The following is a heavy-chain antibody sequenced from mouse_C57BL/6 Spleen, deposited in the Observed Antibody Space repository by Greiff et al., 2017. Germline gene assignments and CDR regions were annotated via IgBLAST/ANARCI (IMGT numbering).Heavy chain of an antibody. CDR1: GYTFTSYW. CDR3: ARSFITTVVADY. V-gene: IGHV1-53*01. CDR2: INPSNGGT. Sequence: QVQLQQPGTELVNPGASVKLSCKASGYTFTSYWMHWVKQRPGQGLEWIGNINPSNGGTNYNEKFKSKATLTVDKSSSTAYMQLSSLTSEDSAVYYCARSFITTVVADYWGQGTTLTVSS. J-gene: IGHJ2*01. D-gene: IGHD1-1*01.